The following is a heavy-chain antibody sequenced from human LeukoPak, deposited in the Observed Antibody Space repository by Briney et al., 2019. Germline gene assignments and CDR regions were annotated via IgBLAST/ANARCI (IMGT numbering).Heavy chain of an antibody. CDR3: TRLSGTFGTTSRVLDS. V-gene: IGHV3-23*01. CDR1: GFTFTTYA. Sequence: GGSLRLSCVTSGFTFTTYAMGWVRQAPGTGLEWVSALSGGGETTYYADSVKGRFTISRDNSKNTVSLQMNSLGAEDTAVYYCTRLSGTFGTTSRVLDSWGQGTQDTVSS. D-gene: IGHD1-1*01. J-gene: IGHJ4*02. CDR2: LSGGGETT.